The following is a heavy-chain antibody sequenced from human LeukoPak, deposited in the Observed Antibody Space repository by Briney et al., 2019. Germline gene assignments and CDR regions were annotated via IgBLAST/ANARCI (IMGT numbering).Heavy chain of an antibody. Sequence: GGSLRLSCAASGFTFSSYWMSWVRQAPGKGLEWVAVISYDGSNKYYADSVKGRFTISRDNSKNTLYLQMNSLRAEDTAVYYCAKDGSIVTTYGAFHIWGQGTMVTVSS. CDR1: GFTFSSYW. J-gene: IGHJ3*02. CDR2: ISYDGSNK. D-gene: IGHD1-26*01. CDR3: AKDGSIVTTYGAFHI. V-gene: IGHV3-30*18.